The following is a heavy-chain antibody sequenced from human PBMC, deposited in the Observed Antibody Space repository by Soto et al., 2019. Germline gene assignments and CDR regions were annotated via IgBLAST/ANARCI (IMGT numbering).Heavy chain of an antibody. CDR2: IYYSGST. CDR3: ARDLGYYGSGSSFDYGMDV. V-gene: IGHV4-31*03. J-gene: IGHJ6*02. Sequence: PSETLSLTCTVSGGSISSGGYYWSWIRQHPGKGLEWIGYIYYSGSTYYNPSLKSRVTISVDTSKNQFSLKLSSVTAADTAVYYCARDLGYYGSGSSFDYGMDVWGQGTTVTVSS. D-gene: IGHD3-10*01. CDR1: GGSISSGGYY.